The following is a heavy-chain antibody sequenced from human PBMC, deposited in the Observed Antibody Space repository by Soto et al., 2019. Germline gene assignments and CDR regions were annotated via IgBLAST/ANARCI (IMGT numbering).Heavy chain of an antibody. D-gene: IGHD3-3*01. CDR1: GYTFTSYG. J-gene: IGHJ6*02. CDR3: ARDGVTIFVVVIISPEYYGMDF. Sequence: ASVKVSCKASGYTFTSYGISWVRQAPGQGLEWMGWISAYNGNTNYAQKLQGRVTMTTDTSTSTAYMELRSLRSDDTAVYYCARDGVTIFVVVIISPEYYGMDFWGQGTTVTVSS. CDR2: ISAYNGNT. V-gene: IGHV1-18*01.